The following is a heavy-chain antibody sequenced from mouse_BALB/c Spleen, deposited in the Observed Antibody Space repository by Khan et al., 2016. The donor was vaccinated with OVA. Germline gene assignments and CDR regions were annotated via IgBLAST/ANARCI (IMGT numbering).Heavy chain of an antibody. V-gene: IGHV3-2*02. CDR3: ARGNYYGYYFDY. CDR1: GYSITSGYA. CDR2: ISYSGVT. J-gene: IGHJ2*01. D-gene: IGHD1-1*01. Sequence: QLQESGPGLVKPSQSLSLTCTVTGYSITSGYAWNWIRQFPGNKLEWMGYISYSGVTSYTPSLKSRISITRDTSKNQFFLQLNSVTTEDTATYYCARGNYYGYYFDYWGQGTTHTVSS.